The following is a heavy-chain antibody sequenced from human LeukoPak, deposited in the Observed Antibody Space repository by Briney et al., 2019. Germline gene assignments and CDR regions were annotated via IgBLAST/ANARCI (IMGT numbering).Heavy chain of an antibody. V-gene: IGHV3-15*01. CDR1: GFTFSNVW. J-gene: IGHJ6*03. Sequence: GGSLRLSCAASGFTFSNVWMSWVRQAPGKGLEWVGRIKSKTDGGTTDYAAPVKGRFTISRDDSRNTLYLQMNSLKTEDTAVYYCTTYYSSSWYTLFDYYYYMDVWGKGTTVTVSS. D-gene: IGHD6-13*01. CDR2: IKSKTDGGTT. CDR3: TTYYSSSWYTLFDYYYYMDV.